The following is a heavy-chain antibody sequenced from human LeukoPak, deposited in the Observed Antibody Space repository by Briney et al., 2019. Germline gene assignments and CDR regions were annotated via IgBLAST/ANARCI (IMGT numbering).Heavy chain of an antibody. J-gene: IGHJ3*02. CDR1: GLIFSSYW. CDR2: IKQDGSEE. V-gene: IGHV3-7*03. Sequence: GGSLRLSCAASGLIFSSYWMSWARQAPGKGLEWVANIKQDGSEEYYVDSVKGRFTISRDNAKNSLYLQMNSLRAEDTAVYYCARVPPKIDAFDIWGQGTMVTVSS. CDR3: ARVPPKIDAFDI.